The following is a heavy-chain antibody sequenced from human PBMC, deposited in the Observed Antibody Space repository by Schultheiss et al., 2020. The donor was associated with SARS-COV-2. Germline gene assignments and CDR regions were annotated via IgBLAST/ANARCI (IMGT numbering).Heavy chain of an antibody. V-gene: IGHV3-7*03. Sequence: GGSLRLSCAASGFTFSSYAMSWVRQAPGKGLEWVANIQLDGSEKYYVDSVKGRFTITRDNAKNSLYLQMNSLRAEDTAVYYCARWGSGWLGFDYWGQGTLVTVSS. CDR1: GFTFSSYA. D-gene: IGHD6-19*01. CDR3: ARWGSGWLGFDY. J-gene: IGHJ4*02. CDR2: IQLDGSEK.